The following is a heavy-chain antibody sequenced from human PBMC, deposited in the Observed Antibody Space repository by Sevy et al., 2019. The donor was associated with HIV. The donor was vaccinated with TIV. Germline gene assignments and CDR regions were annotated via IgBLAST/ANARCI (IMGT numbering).Heavy chain of an antibody. J-gene: IGHJ5*02. CDR1: GGSFSGYY. Sequence: SETLSLTCAVHGGSFSGYYWSWIRQPPGKGLEWIGEINHSGSTNYNPSLKSRVTISVDTSKKQFSLKLGSVTAADTAGYYCARSPPVVVVPGAPSWFDPWGQGTIVTVSS. CDR3: ARSPPVVVVPGAPSWFDP. V-gene: IGHV4-34*01. D-gene: IGHD2-2*01. CDR2: INHSGST.